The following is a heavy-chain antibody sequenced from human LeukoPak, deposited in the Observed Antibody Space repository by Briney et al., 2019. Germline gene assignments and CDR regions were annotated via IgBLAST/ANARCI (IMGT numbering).Heavy chain of an antibody. V-gene: IGHV3-66*01. J-gene: IGHJ4*02. CDR3: ARDQTDCSGGSCYWAYFDY. CDR2: IYSGGST. CDR1: GFTLSSYA. Sequence: GGSLRLSCAASGFTLSSYAMSWVRQAPGKGLEWVSVIYSGGSTYYADSVKGRFTISRDNSKNTLYLQMNSLRAEDTAVYYCARDQTDCSGGSCYWAYFDYWGQGTLVTVSS. D-gene: IGHD2-15*01.